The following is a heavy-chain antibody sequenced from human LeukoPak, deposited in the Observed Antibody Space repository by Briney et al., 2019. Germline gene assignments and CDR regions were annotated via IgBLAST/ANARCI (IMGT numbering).Heavy chain of an antibody. Sequence: GGSLRLSCAASGFTFSSYAMSWVRQAPGKGLEWVSAISGSGGSTYYADSVKGRFTISRDNSKNTLYLQMNSQRAEDTAVYYCAKGSSSFRIPYYFDYWGQGTLVTVSS. D-gene: IGHD6-6*01. CDR3: AKGSSSFRIPYYFDY. V-gene: IGHV3-23*01. CDR2: ISGSGGST. J-gene: IGHJ4*02. CDR1: GFTFSSYA.